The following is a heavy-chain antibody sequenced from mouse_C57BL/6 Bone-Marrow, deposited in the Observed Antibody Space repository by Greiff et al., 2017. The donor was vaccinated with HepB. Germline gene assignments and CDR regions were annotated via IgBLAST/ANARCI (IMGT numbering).Heavy chain of an antibody. CDR1: GYAFSSYW. Sequence: VQLQQSGAELVKPGASVKISCKASGYAFSSYWMNWVKQRPGKGLEWIGQIHPGDGDTNYNGKFKGKATLTADKSSSTAYMQLSSLTSEDSAVYFCARWDYYGSSYYAMDYWGQGTSVTVSS. CDR3: ARWDYYGSSYYAMDY. D-gene: IGHD1-1*01. J-gene: IGHJ4*01. V-gene: IGHV1-80*01. CDR2: IHPGDGDT.